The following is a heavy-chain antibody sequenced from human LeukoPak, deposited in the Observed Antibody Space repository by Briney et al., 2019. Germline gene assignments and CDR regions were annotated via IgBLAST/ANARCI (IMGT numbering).Heavy chain of an antibody. CDR3: ARRRVTVVRGVDITSYYFDY. D-gene: IGHD3-10*01. V-gene: IGHV3-20*04. CDR1: GFTFDDYC. J-gene: IGHJ4*02. Sequence: GGSLRLSCAASGFTFDDYCMSWVRQAPGNGLEWVSAVNWNGGSTGYADSVKGRFTISRDNAKNSLYLQMNSVRAEDTALYYCARRRVTVVRGVDITSYYFDYWGKGTLVTVSS. CDR2: VNWNGGST.